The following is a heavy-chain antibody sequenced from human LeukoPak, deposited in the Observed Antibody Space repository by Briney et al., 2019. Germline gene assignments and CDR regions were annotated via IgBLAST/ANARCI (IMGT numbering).Heavy chain of an antibody. V-gene: IGHV4-39*07. J-gene: IGHJ4*02. CDR2: INHSGST. D-gene: IGHD3-22*01. CDR3: ARKGGYYYDSSGFFDY. CDR1: GGSISSSSYY. Sequence: PSETLSLTCTVSGGSISSSSYYWSWIRQPPGKGLEWIGEINHSGSTNYNPSLKSRVTISVDTSKNQFSLKLSSVTAADTAVYYCARKGGYYYDSSGFFDYWGQGTLVTVSS.